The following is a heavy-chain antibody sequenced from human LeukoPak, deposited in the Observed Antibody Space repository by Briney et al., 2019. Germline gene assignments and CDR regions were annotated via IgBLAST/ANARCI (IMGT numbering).Heavy chain of an antibody. CDR2: ISSSGSTI. V-gene: IGHV3-11*04. Sequence: GGSLRLSCAASGFTFSDYYMSWIRQAPGKGLEWVSYISSSGSTIYYADSVKGRFTISRDNAKNSLYLQMNSLRAEDTAVYYCARGSVTMIVVVSPPVDWGQGTLVTVSS. CDR3: ARGSVTMIVVVSPPVD. D-gene: IGHD3-22*01. J-gene: IGHJ4*02. CDR1: GFTFSDYY.